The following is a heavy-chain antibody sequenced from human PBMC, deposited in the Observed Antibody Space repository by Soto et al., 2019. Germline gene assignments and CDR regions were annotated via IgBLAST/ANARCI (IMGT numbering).Heavy chain of an antibody. D-gene: IGHD2-2*01. Sequence: KASQTLSLTCAISGDSVSSNSAAWNWIRQSPSRGLEWLGRTYYRSKRYNDYAVSVKSRITINPDTSKNQISLQLNSVTPEDTAVYYCAVGYCSSTSCPGSRDVWGQGTTVTASS. CDR1: GDSVSSNSAA. V-gene: IGHV6-1*01. J-gene: IGHJ6*02. CDR3: AVGYCSSTSCPGSRDV. CDR2: TYYRSKRYN.